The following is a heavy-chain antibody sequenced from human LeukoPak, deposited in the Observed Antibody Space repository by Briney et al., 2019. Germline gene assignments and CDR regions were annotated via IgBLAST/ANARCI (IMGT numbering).Heavy chain of an antibody. CDR2: IKQDGSEK. D-gene: IGHD6-19*01. J-gene: IGHJ5*02. CDR1: GFTFSIYW. Sequence: GGSLRLSCAASGFTFSIYWMSWVRQAPGKGLEWVANIKQDGSEKYYVDSVKGRFTISRDNAKNSLYLQMNSLRAEDTAVSHCARAVAGTWGQGTLVTVSS. V-gene: IGHV3-7*01. CDR3: ARAVAGT.